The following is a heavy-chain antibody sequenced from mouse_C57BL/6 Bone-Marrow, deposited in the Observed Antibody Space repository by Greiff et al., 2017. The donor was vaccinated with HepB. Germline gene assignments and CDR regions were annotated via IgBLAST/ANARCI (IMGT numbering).Heavy chain of an antibody. CDR1: GFTFNTYA. J-gene: IGHJ4*01. CDR3: VRVGPITTVVAPQSMDY. CDR2: IRSKSSNYAT. D-gene: IGHD1-1*01. Sequence: EVQLVESGGGLVQPKGSLKLSCAASGFTFNTYAMHWVRQAPGKGLEWVARIRSKSSNYATYYADSVKDRFTISRDDSQSMLYLQMNNLKTEDTAMYYCVRVGPITTVVAPQSMDYWGQGTSVTVSS. V-gene: IGHV10-3*01.